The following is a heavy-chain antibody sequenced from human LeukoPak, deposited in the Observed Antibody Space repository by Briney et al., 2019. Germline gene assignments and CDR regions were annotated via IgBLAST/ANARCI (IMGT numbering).Heavy chain of an antibody. CDR2: ISPYNGNT. CDR3: ARGRLTMVYAILSWFDP. J-gene: IGHJ5*02. Sequence: ASVKVSCKASGYTFSVYGITWVRQAPGQGLEWMGWISPYNGNTSYAQKLQGRVTMTTDTSTSTAYMELRSLRSDDTAVYYCARGRLTMVYAILSWFDPWGQGTLVTVSS. CDR1: GYTFSVYG. V-gene: IGHV1-18*01. D-gene: IGHD2-8*01.